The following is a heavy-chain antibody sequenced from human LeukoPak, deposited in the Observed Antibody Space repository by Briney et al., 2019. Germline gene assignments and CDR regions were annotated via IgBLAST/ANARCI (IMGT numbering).Heavy chain of an antibody. Sequence: SETLSLTCTVSGGSISSSSYYWGWIRQPPGKGLEWIGYIYYSGSTNYNPSLKSRVTISVDTSKNQFSLKLSSVTAADTAVYYCARGQFYYDSSGLGVWGQGTLVTVSS. CDR3: ARGQFYYDSSGLGV. D-gene: IGHD3-22*01. V-gene: IGHV4-61*05. CDR1: GGSISSSSYY. J-gene: IGHJ4*02. CDR2: IYYSGST.